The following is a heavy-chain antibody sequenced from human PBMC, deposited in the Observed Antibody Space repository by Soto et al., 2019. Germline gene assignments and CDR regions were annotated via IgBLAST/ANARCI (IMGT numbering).Heavy chain of an antibody. J-gene: IGHJ5*02. CDR1: GYTFTSYD. Sequence: QVQLVQSGAEVKKPGASVKVSCKASGYTFTSYDINWVRQATGQGLEWMGWMNPNSGNTGYAQKFQGRVTMTRNTSISTAYMELSSPRSEDTAVYYCARDRQWFGELGSWFDPWGQGTLVTVSS. D-gene: IGHD3-10*01. V-gene: IGHV1-8*01. CDR3: ARDRQWFGELGSWFDP. CDR2: MNPNSGNT.